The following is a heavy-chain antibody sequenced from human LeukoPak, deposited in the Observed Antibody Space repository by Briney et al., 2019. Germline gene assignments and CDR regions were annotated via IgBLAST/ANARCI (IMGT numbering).Heavy chain of an antibody. V-gene: IGHV3-21*01. CDR2: ISSSSSYI. Sequence: GGSLRLSSAASGFTFCSYSMNWVRQAPGKGLEWVSSISSSSSYIYYADSVKGRFTISRDNAKNSLYLQMNSLRAEDTAVYYCARDRDGSYDAFDIWGQGTMVTVSS. D-gene: IGHD5-24*01. J-gene: IGHJ3*02. CDR3: ARDRDGSYDAFDI. CDR1: GFTFCSYS.